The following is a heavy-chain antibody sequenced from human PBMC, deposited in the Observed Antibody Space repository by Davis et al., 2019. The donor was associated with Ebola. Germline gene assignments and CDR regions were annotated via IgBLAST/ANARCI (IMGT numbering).Heavy chain of an antibody. J-gene: IGHJ5*01. CDR1: GFTFTTHW. Sequence: GESLKISCETSGFTFTTHWIAWVRQMPGKGLEWMGMIFPGDSDTRYSPPLRGQVTISADKSNNVAYLQWNSLKASDTAMYYCAKLKQAWWHDSWFDSWGQGTLVTVSS. CDR3: AKLKQAWWHDSWFDS. V-gene: IGHV5-51*01. CDR2: IFPGDSDT. D-gene: IGHD2-8*02.